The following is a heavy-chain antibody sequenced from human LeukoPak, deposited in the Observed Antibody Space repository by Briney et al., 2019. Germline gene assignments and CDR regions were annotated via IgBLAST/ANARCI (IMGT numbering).Heavy chain of an antibody. Sequence: ASVKVSCTAAGYTFTSYGISWVRQAPGQGLEWMGWISAYNGNTDYAQKLQGRVTMTTDTSTSTAYMELRSLRSDDTAVYYCARGAYRYDFLFDHWGQGTLVTVSS. CDR2: ISAYNGNT. D-gene: IGHD5-18*01. CDR3: ARGAYRYDFLFDH. CDR1: GYTFTSYG. V-gene: IGHV1-18*01. J-gene: IGHJ4*02.